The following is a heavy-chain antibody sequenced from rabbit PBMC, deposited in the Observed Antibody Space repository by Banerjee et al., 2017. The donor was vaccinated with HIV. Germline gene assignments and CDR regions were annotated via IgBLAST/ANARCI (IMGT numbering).Heavy chain of an antibody. J-gene: IGHJ4*01. V-gene: IGHV1S45*01. CDR1: GFDFSSDA. CDR3: ARKLSL. CDR2: INYDASI. Sequence: QEQLVESGGGLVKPEGSLTLTCTASGFDFSSDAMCWVRQAPGKGPEWIGYINYDASIYYATWAKGRFTISKTSSTTVTLQMTSLTAADTATYFCARKLSLWGQGTLVTVS. D-gene: IGHD6-1*01.